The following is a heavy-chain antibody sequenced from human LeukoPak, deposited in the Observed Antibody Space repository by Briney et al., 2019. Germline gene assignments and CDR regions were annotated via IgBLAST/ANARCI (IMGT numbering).Heavy chain of an antibody. D-gene: IGHD5-24*01. CDR1: GFTFSSYS. CDR3: ASTRDGYHRGSDY. CDR2: ISSSSSYI. J-gene: IGHJ4*02. V-gene: IGHV3-21*01. Sequence: GGSLRLSCAASGFTFSSYSMNWVRQAPGKGLEWVSSISSSSSYIYYADSVKGRFTISRDNAKNSLYLQMNSLRAEDTAVYYCASTRDGYHRGSDYWGQGTLVTVSS.